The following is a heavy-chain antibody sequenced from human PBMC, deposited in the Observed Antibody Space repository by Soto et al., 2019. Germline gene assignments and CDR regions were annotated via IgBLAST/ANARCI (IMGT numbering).Heavy chain of an antibody. CDR1: GYSFTPFW. Sequence: GESLKISCKASGYSFTPFWIGWVRQTPVKGLEWMGFIYLDDSDMRYSPSFQDQVTISADKSISTAYLQWSSLKASDTAMYYCASRKRTSDAFEIWGQGTMVTVSS. V-gene: IGHV5-51*01. CDR3: ASRKRTSDAFEI. J-gene: IGHJ3*02. CDR2: IYLDDSDM. D-gene: IGHD1-1*01.